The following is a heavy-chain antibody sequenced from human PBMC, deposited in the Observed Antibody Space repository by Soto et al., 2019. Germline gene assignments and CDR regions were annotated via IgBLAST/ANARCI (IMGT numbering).Heavy chain of an antibody. CDR2: IRNKANNYAA. CDR3: ARTYGDDYYFGLDV. Sequence: WWSLRLSCSASVFTFSGCVMHWFRQASGKGLEWVGHIRNKANNYAAAYGGSLKGRFTISRDDSKNTAYLQMNSLETEDTAVYYCARTYGDDYYFGLDVWGQGTTVTVSS. CDR1: VFTFSGCV. J-gene: IGHJ6*02. V-gene: IGHV3-73*01. D-gene: IGHD4-17*01.